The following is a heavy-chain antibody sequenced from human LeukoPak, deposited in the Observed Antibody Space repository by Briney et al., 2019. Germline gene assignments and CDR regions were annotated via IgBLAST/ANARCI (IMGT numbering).Heavy chain of an antibody. CDR2: ISDSGGRT. CDR3: ASMRGYFEY. CDR1: GITLSSYG. V-gene: IGHV3-23*01. Sequence: GGSLRLSCAVSGITLSSYGMSWVRQAPGKGLEWVAGISDSGGRTNYADSVKGRFTISRDNSKNTLYLQMNSLRAEDTAVYYCASMRGYFEYWGQGTLVTVSS. J-gene: IGHJ4*02.